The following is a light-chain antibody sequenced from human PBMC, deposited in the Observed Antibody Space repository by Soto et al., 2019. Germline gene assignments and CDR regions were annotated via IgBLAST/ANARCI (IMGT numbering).Light chain of an antibody. CDR1: NSGSKN. CDR3: QLWDSSTVV. CDR2: RDS. J-gene: IGLJ1*01. Sequence: YELTQPLSVSVALGQTARITCGGNNSGSKNVHWYQRKPGQAPVLVIYRDSNRPSGIPERFSGSNSRNTATLTISRAQAGDEAYYYCQLWDSSTVVFGTGTKLTVL. V-gene: IGLV3-9*01.